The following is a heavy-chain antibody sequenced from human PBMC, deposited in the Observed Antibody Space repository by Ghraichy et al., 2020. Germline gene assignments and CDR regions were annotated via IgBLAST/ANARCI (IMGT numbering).Heavy chain of an antibody. V-gene: IGHV3-21*01. CDR2: ISGSSTYI. D-gene: IGHD6-6*01. Sequence: GGSLRLSCAASGFTFRSYSMNWVRQAPGKGLEWVSCISGSSTYIYYADSVKGRFTISRDNAKNSLYLQMNSLRAEDTAVYYCARAWYSSSESFDYWGQGTLVTVSS. CDR3: ARAWYSSSESFDY. J-gene: IGHJ4*02. CDR1: GFTFRSYS.